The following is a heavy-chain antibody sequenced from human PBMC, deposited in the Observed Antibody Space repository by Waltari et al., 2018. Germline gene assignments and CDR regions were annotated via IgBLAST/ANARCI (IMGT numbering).Heavy chain of an antibody. CDR1: GGSFSGYY. CDR3: ARGGRGYSYGRGYYYYGMDV. D-gene: IGHD5-18*01. Sequence: QVQLQQWGAGLLKPSETLSLTCAVYGGSFSGYYWSWIRQPPGKGLEWIGEINHSGSTNHNPSLKSRVTISVDTSKNQFSLKLSSVTAADTAVYYCARGGRGYSYGRGYYYYGMDVWGQGTTVTVSS. V-gene: IGHV4-34*01. CDR2: INHSGST. J-gene: IGHJ6*02.